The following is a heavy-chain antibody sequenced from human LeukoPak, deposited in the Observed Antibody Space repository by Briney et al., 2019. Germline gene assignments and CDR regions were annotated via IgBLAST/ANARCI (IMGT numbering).Heavy chain of an antibody. D-gene: IGHD3-22*01. CDR1: GVSISSSNSY. Sequence: SETLSLTCTVSGVSISSSNSYWGWIRQPPGKGLEWIGSIYYSGNTYYNASLKSQVSISIDTSKNQFSLKLSSVTAADTAVYYCARESVYYDSSGYSGWFDPWGQGTLVTVSS. V-gene: IGHV4-39*07. CDR3: ARESVYYDSSGYSGWFDP. J-gene: IGHJ5*02. CDR2: IYYSGNT.